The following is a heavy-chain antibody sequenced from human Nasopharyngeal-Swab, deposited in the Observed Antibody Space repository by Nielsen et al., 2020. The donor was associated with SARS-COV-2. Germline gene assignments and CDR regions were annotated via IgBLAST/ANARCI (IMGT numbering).Heavy chain of an antibody. D-gene: IGHD3-3*01. CDR2: INTNTGNP. V-gene: IGHV7-4-1*02. J-gene: IGHJ2*01. CDR3: ARDFTQGITIFGVVHDWYFDL. Sequence: WVRQAPGQGLEWMGWINTNTGNPTYAQGSTGRFVFSLDTSVSTAYLQISSLKAEDTAVYYCARDFTQGITIFGVVHDWYFDLWGRGTLVTVSS.